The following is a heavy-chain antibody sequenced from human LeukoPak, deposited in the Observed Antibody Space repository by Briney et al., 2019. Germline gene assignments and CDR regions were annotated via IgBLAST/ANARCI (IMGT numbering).Heavy chain of an antibody. J-gene: IGHJ4*02. CDR1: GGSISSYY. CDR2: IYYSGST. V-gene: IGHV4-59*01. Sequence: SETLSLTCTVSGGSISSYYWSWIRQPPGKGLEWIGYIYYSGSTNYNPSLKSRVTISVDTSKNQFSLKLSSVTAADTAVYYCARVGGEYYDFPYWGQGTLVTVSS. D-gene: IGHD3-3*01. CDR3: ARVGGEYYDFPY.